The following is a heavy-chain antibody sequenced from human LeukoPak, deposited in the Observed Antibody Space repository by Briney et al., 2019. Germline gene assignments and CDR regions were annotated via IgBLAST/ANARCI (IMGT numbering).Heavy chain of an antibody. J-gene: IGHJ3*02. V-gene: IGHV3-30*19. Sequence: PGRSLRLSCAASEFSFSSYGMHWVRQAPGKGLEWVAVISYDGSNKYYADSVKGRFTISRDNSKNTLYLQMNSLRAEDTAVYYCASDSNDAFDIWGQGTMVTVSS. CDR3: ASDSNDAFDI. CDR2: ISYDGSNK. CDR1: EFSFSSYG.